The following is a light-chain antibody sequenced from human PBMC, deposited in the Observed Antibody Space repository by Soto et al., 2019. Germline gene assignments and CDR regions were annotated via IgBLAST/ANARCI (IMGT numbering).Light chain of an antibody. J-gene: IGLJ2*01. V-gene: IGLV2-8*01. Sequence: QLVLTQPPSASGSPGQSVTISCTGTSSDVGGYNYVSWYQQHPGKAPKLMIYEVSKRPSGVPDRFSGSKSGNTASLTVSGLQAEDEADYYCSSYAGSNNIVFGGGTKLTVL. CDR2: EVS. CDR1: SSDVGGYNY. CDR3: SSYAGSNNIV.